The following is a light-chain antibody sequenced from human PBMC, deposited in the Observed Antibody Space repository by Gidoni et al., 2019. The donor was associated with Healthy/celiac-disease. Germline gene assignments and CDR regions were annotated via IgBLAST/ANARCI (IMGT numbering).Light chain of an antibody. CDR2: DAS. J-gene: IGKJ2*01. V-gene: IGKV1-33*01. CDR1: QDISNY. Sequence: DIQVTSSPSSLFVSVGDRVTITCQASQDISNYLNWYQQEPGKAPKLLIYDASNLETGVPSRFSGSGSGTDFTFTISSLQPEDIATYYCQQYGDLPPMYTFGQGTKLEI. CDR3: QQYGDLPPMYT.